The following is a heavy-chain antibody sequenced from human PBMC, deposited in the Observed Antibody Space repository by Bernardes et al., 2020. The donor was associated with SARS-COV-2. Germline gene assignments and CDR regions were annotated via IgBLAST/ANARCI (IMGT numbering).Heavy chain of an antibody. CDR3: ARGYSSNWYYFDY. CDR1: GFSFNRYP. J-gene: IGHJ4*02. V-gene: IGHV3-33*08. Sequence: GGSLRLSCVASGFSFNRYPMQWVRQVPGKGLEWVALLWYDGSNKYYADFVAGRFAISKDNSKNTLYLQLNTLRADDTATYFCARGYSSNWYYFDYWGQGTLVTVSS. CDR2: LWYDGSNK. D-gene: IGHD6-13*01.